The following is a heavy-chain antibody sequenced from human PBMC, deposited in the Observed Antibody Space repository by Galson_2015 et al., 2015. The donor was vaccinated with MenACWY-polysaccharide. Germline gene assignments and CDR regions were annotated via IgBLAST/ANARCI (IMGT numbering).Heavy chain of an antibody. CDR1: GFTLSSYS. V-gene: IGHV3-48*01. Sequence: SLRLSCAASGFTLSSYSMNWVRQAPGKGLEWVSYISSSSSTIYYADSVKGRFTISRDNAKNSLYLQMNSLRAEDTAVYYCARDRDQRLVEENYFDYWGQGTLVTVSS. D-gene: IGHD6-19*01. CDR3: ARDRDQRLVEENYFDY. CDR2: ISSSSSTI. J-gene: IGHJ4*02.